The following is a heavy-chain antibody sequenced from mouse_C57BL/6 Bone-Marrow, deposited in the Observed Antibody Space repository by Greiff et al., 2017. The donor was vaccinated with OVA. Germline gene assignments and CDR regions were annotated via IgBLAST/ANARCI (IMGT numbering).Heavy chain of an antibody. J-gene: IGHJ4*01. D-gene: IGHD2-5*01. CDR2: ISYSGST. Sequence: DVQLQESGPGLAKPSQTLSLTCSVTGYSITNDYWNWIRKFPGNKLEYIGYISYSGSTYYNPSLKIRISITRDTSKDQYYLPLNSVTTEDTATYYCARVRDLYSIYIYYYGMDYWGQGTSVTVST. V-gene: IGHV3-8*01. CDR3: ARVRDLYSIYIYYYGMDY. CDR1: GYSITNDY.